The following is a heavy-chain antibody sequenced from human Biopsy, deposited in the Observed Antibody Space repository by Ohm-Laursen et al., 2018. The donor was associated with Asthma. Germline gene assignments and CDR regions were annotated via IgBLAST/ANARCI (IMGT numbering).Heavy chain of an antibody. D-gene: IGHD7-27*01. CDR3: ARHWDWGSFIDY. J-gene: IGHJ4*02. CDR2: ISYTGSA. CDR1: GGSMSSSSYY. V-gene: IGHV4-39*01. Sequence: SDTLSLTCPVSGGSMSSSSYYWGWIRQPPGKGLEWMGSISYTGSAYHNPSLKSRVTISADTSKNHFSLKLSSVTAADTAVYYCARHWDWGSFIDYWGQGTPVTVSS.